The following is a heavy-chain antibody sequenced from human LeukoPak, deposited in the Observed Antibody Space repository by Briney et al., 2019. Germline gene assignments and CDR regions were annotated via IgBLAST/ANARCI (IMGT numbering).Heavy chain of an antibody. J-gene: IGHJ5*02. D-gene: IGHD6-6*01. CDR3: ARAEYSSPPGFDP. V-gene: IGHV4-59*11. CDR2: IYYSGST. CDR1: GGSISSHY. Sequence: SETLSLTCTVSGGSISSHYWCWIRQPPGKGLEWIGYIYYSGSTNYNPSLKSRVTISVDTSKNQFSLKLSSVTAADTAVYYCARAEYSSPPGFDPWGQGTLVTVSS.